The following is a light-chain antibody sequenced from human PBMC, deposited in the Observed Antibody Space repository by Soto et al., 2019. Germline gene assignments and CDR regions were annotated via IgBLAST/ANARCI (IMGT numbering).Light chain of an antibody. CDR1: QSISSY. J-gene: IGKJ4*01. CDR2: AAS. CDR3: QQSYSTPLT. V-gene: IGKV1-39*01. Sequence: DIQMTQSPSSLSASVGDRVTITCRASQSISSYLNWYQQKPGKAPKLLIYAASSLKRGVPSRFSGSGSGTDFTLTISSLQPEDFATYYCQQSYSTPLTFGGGTKVEIK.